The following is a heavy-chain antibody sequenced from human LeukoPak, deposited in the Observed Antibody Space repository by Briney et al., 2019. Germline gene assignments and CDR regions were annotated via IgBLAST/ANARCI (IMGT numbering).Heavy chain of an antibody. J-gene: IGHJ4*02. CDR2: INDSGSS. V-gene: IGHV4-34*01. D-gene: IGHD1-14*01. CDR1: GGSLSGYY. CDR3: VRPRPGGGWFDY. Sequence: SETLSLTCAVYGGSLSGYYWTWIRQPPGKGLEWIGEINDSGSSDYNPSLKSRVTISVDTSKNQFSLKLNSVTAADMAVYYCVRPRPGGGWFDYWGQGTRVTVSS.